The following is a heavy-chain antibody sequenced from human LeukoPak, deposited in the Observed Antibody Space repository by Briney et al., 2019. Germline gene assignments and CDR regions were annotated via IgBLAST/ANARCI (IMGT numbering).Heavy chain of an antibody. V-gene: IGHV3-33*01. Sequence: GGSLRLSCAAPGFTFSSYGMHWVRQAPGKGLEWVAVIWYDGSNKYYADSVKGRFTISRDNSKNTLYLQMNSLRAEDTAVYYCARDGPPLSYYYYGMDVWAKGPRSPSP. CDR1: GFTFSSYG. J-gene: IGHJ6*02. CDR2: IWYDGSNK. CDR3: ARDGPPLSYYYYGMDV. D-gene: IGHD2/OR15-2a*01.